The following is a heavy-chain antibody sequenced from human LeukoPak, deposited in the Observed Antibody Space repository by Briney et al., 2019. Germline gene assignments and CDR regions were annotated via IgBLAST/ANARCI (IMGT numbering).Heavy chain of an antibody. J-gene: IGHJ4*02. CDR2: ISYDGSNK. D-gene: IGHD5-18*01. V-gene: IGHV3-30*18. Sequence: GGSLRLSCAASGFTFSSYGMHWVRQAPGKGLEWVAVISYDGSNKYYADSVKGRFTISRDNSENTLYLQMNSLRAEDTTVYYCAKESDVDTAMVFDYWGQGTLVTVSS. CDR3: AKESDVDTAMVFDY. CDR1: GFTFSSYG.